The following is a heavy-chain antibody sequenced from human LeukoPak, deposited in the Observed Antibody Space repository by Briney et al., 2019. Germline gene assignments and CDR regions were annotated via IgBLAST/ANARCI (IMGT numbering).Heavy chain of an antibody. V-gene: IGHV3-23*01. Sequence: PGGSLRLSCAASGFTFSSYAMSWVRQAPGKGREWVSAISVGSDVIYSADSVKGRFAISRDNSKHTVYLQMDSLRAADTPVYYCAKSHVSTATGTGRYFDSWGQGTLVTVSS. J-gene: IGHJ4*02. CDR1: GFTFSSYA. D-gene: IGHD6-13*01. CDR3: AKSHVSTATGTGRYFDS. CDR2: ISVGSDVI.